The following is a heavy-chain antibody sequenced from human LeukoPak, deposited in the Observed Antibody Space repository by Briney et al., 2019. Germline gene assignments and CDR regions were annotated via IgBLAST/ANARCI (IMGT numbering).Heavy chain of an antibody. CDR3: TRDLVLRV. CDR2: IRSKAYGGTT. V-gene: IGHV3-49*03. CDR1: GFTFGDYA. Sequence: GGSLRLSCTASGFTFGDYAMSWFRQAPGKGLEWVGFIRSKAYGGTTEDAASVKGRFTISRDDSKSIAYLQMNSLKTEDTAVYYCTRDLVLRVWGQGTLVTVSS. D-gene: IGHD3-16*01. J-gene: IGHJ4*02.